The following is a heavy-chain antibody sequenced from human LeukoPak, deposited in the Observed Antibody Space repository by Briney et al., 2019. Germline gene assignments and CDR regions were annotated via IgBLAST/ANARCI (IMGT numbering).Heavy chain of an antibody. CDR1: GGSISSYY. J-gene: IGHJ2*01. D-gene: IGHD2/OR15-2a*01. CDR2: IYYSGST. Sequence: KPSETLSLTCTVSGGSISSYYWSWIRQPPGKGLEWIGYIYYSGSTNYNPSLKSRVTISVDTSKNQSSLKLSSVTAADTAVYYCARRDSTYWYFDVWGRGTLVTVSS. CDR3: ARRDSTYWYFDV. V-gene: IGHV4-59*01.